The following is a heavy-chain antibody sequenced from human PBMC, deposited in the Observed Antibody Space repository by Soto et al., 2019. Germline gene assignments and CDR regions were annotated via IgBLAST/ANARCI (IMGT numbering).Heavy chain of an antibody. V-gene: IGHV1-46*03. CDR3: ARGITLIRGVMDV. J-gene: IGHJ6*02. Sequence: QVQLVQSGAEVKKPGASVKVSCKASGYNFTNYYIHWVRQAPGQGLEWMGIINPSGASTSDAQKFTGRVTMTRDTSMSTVYMELSRLRSEDTAVYYCARGITLIRGVMDVWGQGTTVTVSS. CDR2: INPSGAST. CDR1: GYNFTNYY. D-gene: IGHD3-10*01.